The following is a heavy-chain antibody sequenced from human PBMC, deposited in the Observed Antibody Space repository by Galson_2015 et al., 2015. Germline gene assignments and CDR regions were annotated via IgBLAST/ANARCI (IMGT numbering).Heavy chain of an antibody. CDR3: AKAYCSSTTCPNYFDP. V-gene: IGHV3-23*01. J-gene: IGHJ5*02. CDR2: ISVSGGST. Sequence: SLRLSCAASGFTFSSYAMSWVRQAPGKGLEWVSGISVSGGSTYYADSVKGRFTISRDNSKNTLYLQMNSLRGEDTAVYYCAKAYCSSTTCPNYFDPWGQGTLVTVSS. CDR1: GFTFSSYA. D-gene: IGHD2-2*01.